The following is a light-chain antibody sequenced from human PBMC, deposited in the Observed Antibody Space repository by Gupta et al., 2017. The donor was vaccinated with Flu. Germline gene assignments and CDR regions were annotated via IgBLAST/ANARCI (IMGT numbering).Light chain of an antibody. CDR1: QVGNTW. V-gene: IGKV1-5*03. CDR2: KTS. J-gene: IGKJ1*01. Sequence: PATLAASVGDRVTISCRASQVGNTWGCFYQQQAGGVTHLLFYKTSNLQRGTPSLCDGSGAGAVFIPTISRLQHDDCATYYRHNYSNHQRTFGQGTKVEIK. CDR3: HNYSNHQRT.